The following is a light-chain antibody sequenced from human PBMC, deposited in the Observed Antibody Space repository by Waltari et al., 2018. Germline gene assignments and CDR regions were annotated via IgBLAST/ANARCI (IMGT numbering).Light chain of an antibody. J-gene: IGLJ3*02. Sequence: QLVLTQSPSASLGASVKLTCTLSSGHRSDAIAWHQQQPEKGPRYLMKVNSDGSHSNGDGIPDRFSGSSSGAERYLIISSLQSEDEADYYCQTGGHGIWVVGGGTKLTVL. CDR2: VNSDGSH. CDR1: SGHRSDA. V-gene: IGLV4-69*01. CDR3: QTGGHGIWV.